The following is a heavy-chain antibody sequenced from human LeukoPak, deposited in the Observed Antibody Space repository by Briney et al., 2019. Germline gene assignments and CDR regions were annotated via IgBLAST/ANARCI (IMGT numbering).Heavy chain of an antibody. CDR2: IIPIFGTA. D-gene: IGHD2-15*01. V-gene: IGHV1-69*06. CDR3: ARMDGYCSGGSCYRDAFDI. CDR1: GGTFSSYA. J-gene: IGHJ3*02. Sequence: SVKVSCKASGGTFSSYATSWVRQAPGQGLEWMGGIIPIFGTANYAQKFQGRVTITADKSTSTAYMELSSLRSEDTAVYYCARMDGYCSGGSCYRDAFDIWGQGTMVTVSS.